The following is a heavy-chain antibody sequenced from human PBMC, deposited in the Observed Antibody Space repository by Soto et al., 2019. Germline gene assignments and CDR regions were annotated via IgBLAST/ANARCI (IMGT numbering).Heavy chain of an antibody. CDR3: AIPADYGGNSRFDF. Sequence: GESLKISCKGSGYSFTNYWIGWVRQMPGKGLGWMGLIYPGDSDTRYSPSFQGQVTISADKSISTAYLQWSSLKASDTAMYYWAIPADYGGNSRFDFWGQGTLVTVSS. J-gene: IGHJ4*02. V-gene: IGHV5-51*01. CDR2: IYPGDSDT. D-gene: IGHD4-17*01. CDR1: GYSFTNYW.